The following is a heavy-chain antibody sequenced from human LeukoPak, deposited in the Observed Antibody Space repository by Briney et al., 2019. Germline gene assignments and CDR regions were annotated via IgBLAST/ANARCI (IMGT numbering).Heavy chain of an antibody. V-gene: IGHV3-23*01. CDR3: AKEGPGIIAVAGTLT. J-gene: IGHJ5*02. CDR2: ISGSGGST. CDR1: GFTFSSYA. D-gene: IGHD6-19*01. Sequence: PGGSLRLSCAASGFTFSSYAMSWVRQAPGKGLEWVSAISGSGGSTCYADSVKGRFTISRDSSKNTLYLQMNSLRAEDTAVYYCAKEGPGIIAVAGTLTWGQGTLVTVSS.